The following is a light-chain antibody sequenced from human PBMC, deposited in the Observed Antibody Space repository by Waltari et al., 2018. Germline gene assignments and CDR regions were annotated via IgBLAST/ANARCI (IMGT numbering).Light chain of an antibody. CDR2: GAS. CDR3: QHYVRLPAT. CDR1: QSVSRA. V-gene: IGKV3-20*01. Sequence: EIVLTQSPGTLSLSQGERATLSCWASQSVSRALVWYQQKPGQAPRPLIYGASTRAPGIPDRFSGSGSGTDFSLTINRLEPEDFAVYYCQHYVRLPATFGQGTKVEI. J-gene: IGKJ1*01.